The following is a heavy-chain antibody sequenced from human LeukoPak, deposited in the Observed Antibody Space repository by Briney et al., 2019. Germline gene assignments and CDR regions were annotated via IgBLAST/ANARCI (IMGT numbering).Heavy chain of an antibody. CDR1: GFAFGDYA. Sequence: GGSLRLSCTASGFAFGDYAMSWFRQAPGKGLEWVSAISGSGGSTYYADSVKGRFTISRDNSKNTLYLQMNSLRVEDTAVYYCAKGGPARPTWGQGTLVTVSS. D-gene: IGHD2-2*01. CDR2: ISGSGGST. V-gene: IGHV3-23*01. J-gene: IGHJ4*02. CDR3: AKGGPARPT.